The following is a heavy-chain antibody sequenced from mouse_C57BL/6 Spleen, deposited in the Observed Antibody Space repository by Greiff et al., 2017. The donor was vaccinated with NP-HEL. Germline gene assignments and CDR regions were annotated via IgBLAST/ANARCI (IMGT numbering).Heavy chain of an antibody. CDR3: ARNGDSKGYYAMDY. V-gene: IGHV1-76*01. CDR1: GYTFTDYY. D-gene: IGHD2-5*01. J-gene: IGHJ4*01. CDR2: IYPGSGNT. Sequence: VKLMESGAELVRPGASVKLSCKASGYTFTDYYINWVKQRPGQGLEWIARIYPGSGNTYYNEKFKGKATLTAEKSSSTAYMQLSSLTSEDSAVYFCARNGDSKGYYAMDYWGQGTSVTVSS.